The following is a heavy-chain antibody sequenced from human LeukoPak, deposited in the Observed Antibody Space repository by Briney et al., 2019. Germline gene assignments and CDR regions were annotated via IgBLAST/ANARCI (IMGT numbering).Heavy chain of an antibody. V-gene: IGHV3-21*01. CDR3: ARDNWNYPLDY. CDR1: GFTFSSYS. Sequence: GGSLRLSCAASGFTFSSYSMNWVRQAPGKGLEWVSSISSSSSYIYYADSVKGRFTISRDNAKNSLYLQMNSLRAEDSAVYYCARDNWNYPLDYWGQGTLVTVSS. D-gene: IGHD1-7*01. CDR2: ISSSSSYI. J-gene: IGHJ4*02.